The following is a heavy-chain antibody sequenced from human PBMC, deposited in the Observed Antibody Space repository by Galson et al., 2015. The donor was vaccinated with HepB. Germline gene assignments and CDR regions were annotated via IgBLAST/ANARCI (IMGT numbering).Heavy chain of an antibody. D-gene: IGHD2-21*01. Sequence: SEPLSLTCTVSGGSISSYYWSWIRQPPGKGLEWLGYIYYSGSTNYNPSLKSRVTISVDTSKNQFSLKLSSVTAADTAVYYCARIPEAYYYYGMDVWGQGTTVTVSS. J-gene: IGHJ6*02. CDR1: GGSISSYY. V-gene: IGHV4-59*01. CDR2: IYYSGST. CDR3: ARIPEAYYYYGMDV.